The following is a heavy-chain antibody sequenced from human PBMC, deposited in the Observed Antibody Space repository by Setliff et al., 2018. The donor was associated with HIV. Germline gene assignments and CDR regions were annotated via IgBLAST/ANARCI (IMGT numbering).Heavy chain of an antibody. V-gene: IGHV4-59*11. CDR1: YGSISGHY. D-gene: IGHD6-13*01. CDR3: ARLPDINSWPFDY. CDR2: IHHSGGT. J-gene: IGHJ4*02. Sequence: PSETLSLTCTVSYGSISGHYWTWIRQPPGKGLEWIGCIHHSGGTQYNPSLMSRLTMSVDSSKNQFSLSLSSVTAADTAVYYCARLPDINSWPFDYWARGTLVTVSS.